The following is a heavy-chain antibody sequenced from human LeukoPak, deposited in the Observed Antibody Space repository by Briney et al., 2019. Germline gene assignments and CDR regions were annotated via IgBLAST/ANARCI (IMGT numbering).Heavy chain of an antibody. Sequence: GGSLRLSCAASGFTISRSSMHWVRQAPGKGLEYVSAISSNGGNTYYANSVKGRFTISRDTSKNTLYLQMGSLRVEDMAVYYCARVGDRSGNGYSHWGQGTLVIVSS. CDR2: ISSNGGNT. CDR3: ARVGDRSGNGYSH. CDR1: GFTISRSS. J-gene: IGHJ4*02. D-gene: IGHD3-22*01. V-gene: IGHV3-64*01.